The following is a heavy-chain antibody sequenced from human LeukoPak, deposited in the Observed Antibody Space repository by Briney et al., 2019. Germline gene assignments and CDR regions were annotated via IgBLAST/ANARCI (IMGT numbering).Heavy chain of an antibody. CDR2: ISYDGSNK. CDR1: GLTFSSYG. J-gene: IGHJ4*02. Sequence: GRSLRLSCAASGLTFSSYGMHWVRQTPGKGLEWVAVISYDGSNKYYADSVKGRFTISRDNSKNTLYLQMNSLRAEDMAVYYCAKDTEQWLSYFDYWGQGTLVTVSS. D-gene: IGHD6-19*01. V-gene: IGHV3-30*18. CDR3: AKDTEQWLSYFDY.